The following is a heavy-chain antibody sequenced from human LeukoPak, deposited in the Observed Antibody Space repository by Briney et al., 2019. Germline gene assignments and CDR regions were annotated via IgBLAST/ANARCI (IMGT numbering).Heavy chain of an antibody. CDR3: AKGGNQRAGYCSGGSCYLFEY. J-gene: IGHJ4*02. CDR2: ISSSCCST. Sequence: GGSLRLSCAASGFTFSTYAMSWVRQAPGEGLEWVSGISSSCCSTYYADPVKGRFTISRDNSKNTLYLQMNSLRAEDTAVYYCAKGGNQRAGYCSGGSCYLFEYWGQGTLVTVSS. CDR1: GFTFSTYA. V-gene: IGHV3-23*01. D-gene: IGHD2-15*01.